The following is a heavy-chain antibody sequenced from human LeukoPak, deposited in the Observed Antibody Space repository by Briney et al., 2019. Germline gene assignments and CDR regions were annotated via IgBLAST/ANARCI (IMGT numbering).Heavy chain of an antibody. D-gene: IGHD3-10*01. J-gene: IGHJ4*02. V-gene: IGHV4-34*01. CDR2: INHSGST. CDR3: ARAPSRRSPYYYGSGSYGRGGRVVPFDY. CDR1: GGSFSGYY. Sequence: SETLSLTCAVYGGSFSGYYWSWIRQPPGKGLEWIGEINHSGSTNYNPSLKSRVTISVDTSKNQFSLKLSSVTAADTAVYYCARAPSRRSPYYYGSGSYGRGGRVVPFDYWGQGTLVTVSS.